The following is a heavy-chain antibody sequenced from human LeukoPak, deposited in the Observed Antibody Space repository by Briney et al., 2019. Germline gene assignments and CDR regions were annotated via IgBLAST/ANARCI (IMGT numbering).Heavy chain of an antibody. V-gene: IGHV3-30*02. CDR2: IRYDGSNK. Sequence: GGSLRLSCAASGFIFSNYGIHWVRQAPGKGLEWVAFIRYDGSNKSYVDSVKGRFTISRDNSKNTLYLQMNSLRPEDTAVYYCAKDDSSGLDYWGQGTLVTVSS. CDR3: AKDDSSGLDY. J-gene: IGHJ4*02. D-gene: IGHD6-19*01. CDR1: GFIFSNYG.